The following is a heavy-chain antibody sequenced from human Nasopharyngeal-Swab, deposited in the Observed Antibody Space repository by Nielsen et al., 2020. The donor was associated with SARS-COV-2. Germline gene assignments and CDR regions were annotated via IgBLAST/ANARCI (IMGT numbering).Heavy chain of an antibody. CDR1: GGSTSSYY. D-gene: IGHD3-9*01. V-gene: IGHV4-59*01. CDR3: ARRYFDSLYGMDV. J-gene: IGHJ6*02. CDR2: MYYSGST. Sequence: SETLSLTCTVSGGSTSSYYWSWIRQPPGKGLEWIGYMYYSGSTKYNPSLKSRVTISVDRSKNQFSLRLSSVTAADTAVYYCARRYFDSLYGMDVWGQGTTVTVSS.